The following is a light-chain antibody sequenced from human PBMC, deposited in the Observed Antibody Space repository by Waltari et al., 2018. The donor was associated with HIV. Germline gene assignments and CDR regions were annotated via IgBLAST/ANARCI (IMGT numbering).Light chain of an antibody. CDR1: SSNFGSNY. CDR3: AAWTDSRYVV. J-gene: IGLJ2*01. Sequence: QSVLTQPPSASGAPGQRVTISCSGSSSNFGSNYVYWDQHRPGTAPKLRSYMNKQRPSGVPDRFSGSKSGTSASLAISGLRSEDEADYYCAAWTDSRYVVFGGGTKLTVL. CDR2: MNK. V-gene: IGLV1-47*01.